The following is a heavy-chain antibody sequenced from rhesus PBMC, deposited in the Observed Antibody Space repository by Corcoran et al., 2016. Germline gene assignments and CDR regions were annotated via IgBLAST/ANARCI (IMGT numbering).Heavy chain of an antibody. Sequence: QLQLQESGPGLVKPSETLSVTCAVSGGSISSSYWSWIRQAPGKGLEWIGYVDGSGSSTNYNPSLKSRGTLSVDTSKNQLSLKLSSVTAADTAVYYCASEGPPAYYGLDSWGQGVVVTVSS. CDR1: GGSISSSY. V-gene: IGHV4-169*02. J-gene: IGHJ6*01. CDR2: VDGSGSST. CDR3: ASEGPPAYYGLDS.